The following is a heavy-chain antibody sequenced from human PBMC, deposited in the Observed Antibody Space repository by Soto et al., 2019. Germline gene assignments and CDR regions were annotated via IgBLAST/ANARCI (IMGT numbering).Heavy chain of an antibody. CDR3: ARGSSGFGPGTFDI. D-gene: IGHD6-19*01. Sequence: SETLSLTCTVSGGSISSYYWSWIRQPPGKGLEWIGYVFNSGSSNYNPSLRSRVAISLDTSKNQFSLKLTSVTAADTAVYYCARGSSGFGPGTFDIWGQGTKVTVSS. CDR1: GGSISSYY. V-gene: IGHV4-59*01. CDR2: VFNSGSS. J-gene: IGHJ3*02.